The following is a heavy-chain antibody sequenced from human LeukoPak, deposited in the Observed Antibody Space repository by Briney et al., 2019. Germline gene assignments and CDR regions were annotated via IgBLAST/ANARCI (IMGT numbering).Heavy chain of an antibody. V-gene: IGHV4-34*01. Sequence: SESLSLTCAVYGGSFSGYYWSWIRQPPGKGLEWIGEINHSGSTNYNPSLKSRVTISVDTSKNQFSLKLSSVTAADTAVYYCARGGKVGLRFRVAARRGNWFDPWGQGTLVTVSS. CDR2: INHSGST. CDR1: GGSFSGYY. D-gene: IGHD6-6*01. J-gene: IGHJ5*02. CDR3: ARGGKVGLRFRVAARRGNWFDP.